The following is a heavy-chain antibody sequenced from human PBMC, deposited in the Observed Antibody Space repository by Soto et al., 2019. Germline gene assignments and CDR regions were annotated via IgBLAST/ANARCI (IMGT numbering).Heavy chain of an antibody. CDR2: ISGSGGST. J-gene: IGHJ4*02. CDR3: AKDRLSNWGPEIDY. V-gene: IGHV3-23*01. Sequence: PGESLKISCAASGFTFSSYAMSWVRQAPGKGLEWVSAISGSGGSTCYADSVKGRFTISRDNSKNTLYLQMNSLRAEDTAVYYCAKDRLSNWGPEIDYWGQGTLVTVSS. CDR1: GFTFSSYA. D-gene: IGHD7-27*01.